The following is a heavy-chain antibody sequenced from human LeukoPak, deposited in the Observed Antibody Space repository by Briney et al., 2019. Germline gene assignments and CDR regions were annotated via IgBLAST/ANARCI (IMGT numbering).Heavy chain of an antibody. Sequence: GGSLRLSCAASGFTVSSSYMTWVRQAPGKGLEWVSVIYSGGGTYYTDSVKGRFTISRDNSKNTLYLQMNRLRAEDTAIYYCARGDGAFDIWGQGTMVTVSS. CDR1: GFTVSSSY. J-gene: IGHJ3*02. CDR3: ARGDGAFDI. D-gene: IGHD5-24*01. V-gene: IGHV3-53*01. CDR2: IYSGGGT.